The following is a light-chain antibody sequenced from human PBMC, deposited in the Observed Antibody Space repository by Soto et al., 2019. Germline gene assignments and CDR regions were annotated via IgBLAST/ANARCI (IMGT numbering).Light chain of an antibody. CDR3: QQTAQSAPSPRT. CDR2: GAS. Sequence: DIQVTQSPSSLSASVGDRVTITCRASQNIRSLLHWYQQIPGRAPKLLIYGASGLRSGVPPRFSGSGFGTEFTLTISSLQPEDFATYYCQQTAQSAPSPRTFGQGTTVEIK. V-gene: IGKV1-39*01. J-gene: IGKJ1*01. CDR1: QNIRSL.